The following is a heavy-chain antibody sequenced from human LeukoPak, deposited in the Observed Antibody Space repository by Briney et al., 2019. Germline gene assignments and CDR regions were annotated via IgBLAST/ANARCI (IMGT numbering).Heavy chain of an antibody. D-gene: IGHD4-17*01. Sequence: GGSLRLSCAASGFTFSSYGMHWVRQAPGKGLEWVAVIWYDGSNKYYADSVKGRFTISRDNSKNTLYLQMNSLRAEDTAVYYCARVKSVTQAHGMDVWGQGTTVTVSS. V-gene: IGHV3-33*01. J-gene: IGHJ6*02. CDR3: ARVKSVTQAHGMDV. CDR1: GFTFSSYG. CDR2: IWYDGSNK.